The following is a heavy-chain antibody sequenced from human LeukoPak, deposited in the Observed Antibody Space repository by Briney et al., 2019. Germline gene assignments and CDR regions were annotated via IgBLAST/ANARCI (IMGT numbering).Heavy chain of an antibody. D-gene: IGHD1-26*01. V-gene: IGHV3-66*01. CDR3: ARGRGGGYDY. J-gene: IGHJ4*02. Sequence: GGSLRLSCAASALCVSYNYMSWVRQAPGKGLEWVSIISSGGSTYYADSAKGRFTISRDNSKNTLYLQMNSLRVEDTAVYYCARGRGGGYDYWGQGTLVTVSS. CDR2: ISSGGST. CDR1: ALCVSYNY.